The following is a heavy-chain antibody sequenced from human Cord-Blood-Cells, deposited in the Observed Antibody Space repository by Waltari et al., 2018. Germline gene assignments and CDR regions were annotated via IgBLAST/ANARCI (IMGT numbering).Heavy chain of an antibody. Sequence: QVQLVESGGGVVQPGRSLRISCAAAGFSFSSYAMHWVRQAPGKGLEWVAVISYDGSNKYYADSVKGRFTISRDNSKNTLYLQMNSLRAEDTAVYYCARDSTLGYWGQGTLVTVSS. D-gene: IGHD3-16*01. CDR3: ARDSTLGY. CDR1: GFSFSSYA. V-gene: IGHV3-30-3*01. CDR2: ISYDGSNK. J-gene: IGHJ4*02.